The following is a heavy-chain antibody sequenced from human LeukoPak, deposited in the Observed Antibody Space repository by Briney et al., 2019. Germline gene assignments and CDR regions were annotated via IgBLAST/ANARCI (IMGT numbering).Heavy chain of an antibody. J-gene: IGHJ5*02. CDR2: IHDSGST. V-gene: IGHV4-30-4*07. CDR3: ARVVAAAGNNWFDP. CDR1: GDSISSGGYS. D-gene: IGHD6-13*01. Sequence: SETLSLTCAVSGDSISSGGYSWRWIRQTPGKGLEWIAYIHDSGSTYNNPSLKTRLSISIDTSKNQFSLKLNSVSAADTAVYYCARVVAAAGNNWFDPWGQGTLVTVSS.